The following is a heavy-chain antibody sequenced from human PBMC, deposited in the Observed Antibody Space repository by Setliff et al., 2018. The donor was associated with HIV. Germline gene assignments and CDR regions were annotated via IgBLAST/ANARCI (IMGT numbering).Heavy chain of an antibody. CDR3: ARASSAVTTKWFDP. D-gene: IGHD4-4*01. CDR2: INHSGST. V-gene: IGHV4-34*01. J-gene: IGHJ5*02. CDR1: GGSFSSYY. Sequence: ETLSLTCAVYGGSFSSYYWSWIRQPPGKGLEWIGEINHSGSTNYNPSLKSRVTISVDTSKNQFSLKLSSVTAADTAVYYCARASSAVTTKWFDPWGQGTLVTVSS.